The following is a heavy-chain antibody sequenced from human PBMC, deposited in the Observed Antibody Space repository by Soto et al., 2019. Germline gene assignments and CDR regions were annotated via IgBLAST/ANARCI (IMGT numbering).Heavy chain of an antibody. CDR3: ARDSSTFWGVIVGHFDY. CDR1: GFTFSSFS. D-gene: IGHD3-16*02. J-gene: IGHJ4*02. CDR2: ISSGSGYI. Sequence: EVQLVESGGGLVNPGGSLRLSCAASGFTFSSFSMNWVRQAPGKGLEWVSSISSGSGYIYYADSVKGRFTISRDNAKNSLYLQMNSLRAEDTAVYYCARDSSTFWGVIVGHFDYWGQGSLVTVSS. V-gene: IGHV3-21*01.